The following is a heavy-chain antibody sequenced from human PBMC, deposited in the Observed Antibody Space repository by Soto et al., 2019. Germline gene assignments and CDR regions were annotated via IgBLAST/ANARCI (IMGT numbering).Heavy chain of an antibody. CDR3: ARGSLSIAAAGSYYYYYGMDV. J-gene: IGHJ6*02. CDR2: INPNSGGT. D-gene: IGHD6-13*01. V-gene: IGHV1-2*04. Sequence: GASVKVSCKASGYTFTGYYMHWVRQAPGQGLEWMGWINPNSGGTNYAQKFQGWVTMTRDTSISTAYMELSRLRSDDTAVYYCARGSLSIAAAGSYYYYYGMDVWGQGTTVTSP. CDR1: GYTFTGYY.